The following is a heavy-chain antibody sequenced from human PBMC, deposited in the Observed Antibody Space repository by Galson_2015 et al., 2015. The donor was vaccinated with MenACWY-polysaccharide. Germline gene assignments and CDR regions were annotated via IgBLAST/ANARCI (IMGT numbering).Heavy chain of an antibody. Sequence: SLRLSCAASGFTFNSYALHWVRPAPGKGLEWVAVISYDETNKYYADSVKGRFTISRDNSKNTLYLQMNSLRAEGAAVYYCARDYCSRTSCYGLDVWGQGTTVIVSS. D-gene: IGHD2-2*01. CDR2: ISYDETNK. CDR1: GFTFNSYA. CDR3: ARDYCSRTSCYGLDV. V-gene: IGHV3-30-3*01. J-gene: IGHJ6*02.